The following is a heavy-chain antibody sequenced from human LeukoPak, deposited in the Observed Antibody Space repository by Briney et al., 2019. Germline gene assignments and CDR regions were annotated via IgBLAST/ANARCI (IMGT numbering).Heavy chain of an antibody. CDR1: VYTFTSYD. D-gene: IGHD3-10*01. V-gene: IGHV1-8*03. CDR2: MNPKRGNT. Sequence: GASVKVSCKACVYTFTSYDVNWVREATGQGLECRGCMNPKRGNTGYTQKLQGRVTITRNTSISTTYMELSRLRSEDTAVYYCARGTTKLLWVGEAYMDVWGKGTTVTVSS. J-gene: IGHJ6*03. CDR3: ARGTTKLLWVGEAYMDV.